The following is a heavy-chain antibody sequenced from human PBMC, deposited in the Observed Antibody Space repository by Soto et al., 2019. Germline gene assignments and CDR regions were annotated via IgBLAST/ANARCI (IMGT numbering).Heavy chain of an antibody. J-gene: IGHJ6*02. CDR1: GYTFTGYY. CDR2: INPNSGGT. CDR3: ARDIVLMVYATSYHYYYGMDV. Sequence: ASVKVSCKASGYTFTGYYMHWVRQAPGQGLEWMGWINPNSGGTNYAQKFQGRVTMTRDTSISTAYMELSRLRSDDTAVYYCARDIVLMVYATSYHYYYGMDVWGQGTTVTVSS. D-gene: IGHD2-8*01. V-gene: IGHV1-2*02.